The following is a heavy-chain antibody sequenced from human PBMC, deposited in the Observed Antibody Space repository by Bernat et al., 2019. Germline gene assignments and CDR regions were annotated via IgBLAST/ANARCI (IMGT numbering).Heavy chain of an antibody. J-gene: IGHJ4*02. CDR3: ARDGRTFDLDY. D-gene: IGHD3-10*01. CDR2: TNIKTGGT. CDR1: GYTFTVYH. Sequence: QVQLVQSGAEVKEPGASVKVSCKASGYTFTVYHLHWVRQAPGQGLEWMGWTNIKTGGTNYAQKFQGRVTMTRDTSISTAYMELSRLTSDDTAVYYCARDGRTFDLDYWGQGTLVTVSS. V-gene: IGHV1-2*02.